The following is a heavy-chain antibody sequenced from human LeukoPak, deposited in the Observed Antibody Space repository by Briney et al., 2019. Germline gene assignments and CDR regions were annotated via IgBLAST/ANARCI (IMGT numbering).Heavy chain of an antibody. CDR2: IYSGGST. V-gene: IGHV3-66*01. Sequence: GGSLRLSCAASGFTVSSNYMSWVRQAPGKGLEWVSVIYSGGSTYYADSVKGRFTISRDNSKNTLYPQMNSLRAEDTAVYYCASGIMVRGVIMTFDYWGQGTLVTVSS. J-gene: IGHJ4*02. CDR1: GFTVSSNY. D-gene: IGHD3-10*01. CDR3: ASGIMVRGVIMTFDY.